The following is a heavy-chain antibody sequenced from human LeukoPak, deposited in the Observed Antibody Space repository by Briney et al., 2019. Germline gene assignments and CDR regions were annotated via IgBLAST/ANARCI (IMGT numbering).Heavy chain of an antibody. D-gene: IGHD2-15*01. V-gene: IGHV3-23*01. J-gene: IGHJ4*02. CDR3: AREGYCSGGSCYSDY. CDR2: ISGSGGST. CDR1: GFTFSSYA. Sequence: AGGSLRLSCAASGFTFSSYAMSWVRQAPGKGLEWVSVISGSGGSTYYADSVKGRFTISRDNAKNSLFLQMNSLRAEDTAVYYCAREGYCSGGSCYSDYWGQGTLVTVSS.